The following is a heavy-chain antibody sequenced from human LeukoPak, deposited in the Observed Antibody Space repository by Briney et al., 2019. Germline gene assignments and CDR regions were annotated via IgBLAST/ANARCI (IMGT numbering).Heavy chain of an antibody. CDR1: GFTFSIFG. CDR3: ARGPRGSPEAFDY. J-gene: IGHJ4*02. Sequence: GGSLRLSCAASGFTFSIFGMNWVRQAPGKGLEWVSSISSSSSYIYYADSVKGRFTISRDNAKNSLYLQMNSLRAEDTAVYCCARGPRGSPEAFDYWGQGTLVTVSS. V-gene: IGHV3-21*01. CDR2: ISSSSSYI. D-gene: IGHD1-26*01.